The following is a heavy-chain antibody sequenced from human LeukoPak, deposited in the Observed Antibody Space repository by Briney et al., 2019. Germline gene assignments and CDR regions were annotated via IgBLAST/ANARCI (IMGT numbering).Heavy chain of an antibody. J-gene: IGHJ4*02. CDR2: IYTSGST. D-gene: IGHD3-22*01. CDR3: AREPYPLPNYYDSSGYLDY. CDR1: GGSISSYY. Sequence: SETLSLTCTVSGGSISSYYWSWIRQPAGKGLEWIGRIYTSGSTNYNPSLKSRVTISVDTSKNQFSLKLSSVTAADTAVYYCAREPYPLPNYYDSSGYLDYWGQGTLVTVSS. V-gene: IGHV4-4*07.